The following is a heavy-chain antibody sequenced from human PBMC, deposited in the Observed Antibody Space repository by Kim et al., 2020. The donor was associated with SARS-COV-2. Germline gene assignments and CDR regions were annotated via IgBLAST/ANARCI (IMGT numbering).Heavy chain of an antibody. CDR2: ISSSSSTI. CDR3: ARGIAAAGEVYGMDV. Sequence: GGSLRLSCAASGFTFSSYSMNWVRQAPGKGLEWVSYISSSSSTIYYADSVKGRFTISRDNAKKSLFLQMNSLRDEDTAVYYCARGIAAAGEVYGMDVWGQGTAATVSS. D-gene: IGHD6-13*01. J-gene: IGHJ6*02. CDR1: GFTFSSYS. V-gene: IGHV3-48*02.